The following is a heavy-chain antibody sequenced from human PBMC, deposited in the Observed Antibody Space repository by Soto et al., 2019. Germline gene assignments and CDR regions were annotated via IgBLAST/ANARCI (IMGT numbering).Heavy chain of an antibody. V-gene: IGHV3-23*01. CDR3: AKGRQQLVRFLYFDY. CDR2: ISGSGGST. D-gene: IGHD6-13*01. J-gene: IGHJ4*02. Sequence: EVQLLESGGGLVQPGGPLRLSCAASGFTFSSYAMSWVRQAPGKGLEWVSAISGSGGSTYYADSVKGRFTISRDNSKNTLYLQMNSLRAEDTAVYYCAKGRQQLVRFLYFDYWGQGTLVTVSS. CDR1: GFTFSSYA.